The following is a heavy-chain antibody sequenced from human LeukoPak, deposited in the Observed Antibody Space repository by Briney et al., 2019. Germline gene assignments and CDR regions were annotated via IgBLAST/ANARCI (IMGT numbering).Heavy chain of an antibody. V-gene: IGHV3-30*03. CDR3: AGSYYDSSGYPLDY. Sequence: GGSLRLSCAASGFTFSSYGMHWVRQAPGKGLEWEAVISYDGSNKYYADSVKGRFTISRDNSKNTLYLQMNSLRAEDTAVYYCAGSYYDSSGYPLDYWGQGTLVTVSS. CDR2: ISYDGSNK. J-gene: IGHJ4*02. D-gene: IGHD3-22*01. CDR1: GFTFSSYG.